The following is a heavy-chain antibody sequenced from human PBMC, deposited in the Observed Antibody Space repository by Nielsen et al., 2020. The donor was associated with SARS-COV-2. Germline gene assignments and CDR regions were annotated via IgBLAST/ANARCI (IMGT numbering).Heavy chain of an antibody. Sequence: GESLKISCAASGFTFSSYSMSWIRQAPGEGLEWVSYISSSGSTIYYADSVKGRFTISRDNAKNSLYLQMNSLRAEDTAVYYCARVLLGYYGMDVWGQGTTVTVSS. J-gene: IGHJ6*02. CDR3: ARVLLGYYGMDV. D-gene: IGHD2/OR15-2a*01. V-gene: IGHV3-48*04. CDR2: ISSSGSTI. CDR1: GFTFSSYS.